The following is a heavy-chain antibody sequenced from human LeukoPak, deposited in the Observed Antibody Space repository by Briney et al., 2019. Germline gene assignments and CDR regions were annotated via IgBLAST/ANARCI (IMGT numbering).Heavy chain of an antibody. D-gene: IGHD2-21*02. CDR3: ARVLSHCGGGCAFYSKNYYFDY. V-gene: IGHV1-69*13. J-gene: IGHJ4*02. Sequence: GASVKVSCKASGGTFSSYAISWVRQAPGQGLEWMGGIIPIFGTANYAQKFQGRVTITADESTSTAYMELSSLRSEDTAVYYCARVLSHCGGGCAFYSKNYYFDYWGQGTLVTVSS. CDR1: GGTFSSYA. CDR2: IIPIFGTA.